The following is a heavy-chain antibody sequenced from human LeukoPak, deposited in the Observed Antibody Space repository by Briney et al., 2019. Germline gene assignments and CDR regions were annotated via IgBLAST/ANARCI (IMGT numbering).Heavy chain of an antibody. J-gene: IGHJ6*03. D-gene: IGHD2-8*01. CDR1: GFTFSSYA. V-gene: IGHV3-23*01. CDR3: AKAPGYCTNGVCNHYYYYYMDV. CDR2: ISGSGGST. Sequence: GGSLRLSCAASGFTFSSYAMNWVRQAPGKGLEWVSVISGSGGSTYYADSVKGRFTISRDNSKNTLYLQMYSLRAEDTAVYYCAKAPGYCTNGVCNHYYYYYMDVWGKGTTVTVSS.